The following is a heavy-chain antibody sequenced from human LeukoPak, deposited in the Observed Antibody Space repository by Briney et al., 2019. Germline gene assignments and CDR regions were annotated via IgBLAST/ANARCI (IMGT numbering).Heavy chain of an antibody. D-gene: IGHD2-2*01. CDR1: GFTFSSFE. Sequence: VGSLRLSCAASGFTFSSFEMHWVRQAPGKGLEWVSYISSRGTTIYYAESVKGRFTISRDNAKNSLYLQMNSLRAEDTAVYYCAKASGYCSSTRCYLFDYWGQGTLVTVSS. CDR2: ISSRGTTI. J-gene: IGHJ4*02. V-gene: IGHV3-48*03. CDR3: AKASGYCSSTRCYLFDY.